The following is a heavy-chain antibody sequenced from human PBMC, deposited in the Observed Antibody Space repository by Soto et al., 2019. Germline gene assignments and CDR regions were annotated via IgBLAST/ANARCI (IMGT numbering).Heavy chain of an antibody. CDR1: GDTFNFYS. V-gene: IGHV1-69*02. D-gene: IGHD3-10*01. J-gene: IGHJ4*02. CDR3: ASSYGSGYRAFDY. Sequence: QVQLVQSGAEVKRPGSSVKVSCKASGDTFNFYSINWVRQAPGLGLEWMGRVNPFVSMSNYEQKFQGRVTLTACKSTSTSYMELSSLRSEDTAIYYCASSYGSGYRAFDYWGQGALVTVSS. CDR2: VNPFVSMS.